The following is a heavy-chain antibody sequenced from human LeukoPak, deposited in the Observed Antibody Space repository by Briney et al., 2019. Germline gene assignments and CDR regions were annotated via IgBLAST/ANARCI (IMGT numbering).Heavy chain of an antibody. CDR2: IKQDGSEK. J-gene: IGHJ4*02. D-gene: IGHD3-16*02. CDR1: GFTFCNYW. V-gene: IGHV3-7*01. Sequence: GGSLRLSCAASGFTFCNYWMSWVRQAPGKGLEWVANIKQDGSEKYYVDSVKGRFTISRDNAKNSLYLQMNSLRAEDTAVYYCARDPRNVWGSYRYDYWGQGTLVTVSS. CDR3: ARDPRNVWGSYRYDY.